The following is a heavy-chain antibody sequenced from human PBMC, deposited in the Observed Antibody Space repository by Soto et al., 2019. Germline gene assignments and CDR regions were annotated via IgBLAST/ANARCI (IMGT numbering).Heavy chain of an antibody. CDR3: ARLARKYCSGGSCPYYYYGMDV. CDR1: GYTFTSYG. J-gene: IGHJ6*02. V-gene: IGHV1-18*01. D-gene: IGHD2-15*01. Sequence: QVPLVQSGAELKKPGASVKVSCKASGYTFTSYGISWVRQAPGQGLEWVGWISAYNGNTNYAQKLQGRVTMATDTSTSTADMEVRSLRSDDTAEYYCARLARKYCSGGSCPYYYYGMDVWGQGTTVTVSS. CDR2: ISAYNGNT.